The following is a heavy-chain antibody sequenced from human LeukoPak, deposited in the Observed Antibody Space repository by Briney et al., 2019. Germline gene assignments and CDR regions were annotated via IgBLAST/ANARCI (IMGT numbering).Heavy chain of an antibody. CDR2: INPNSGGT. D-gene: IGHD3-22*01. J-gene: IGHJ4*02. CDR1: GYTFTGYY. V-gene: IGHV1-2*02. CDR3: ARSLYYDSSGYTY. Sequence: GASVKVSCKASGYTFTGYYMHWVRQAPGQGIELMGWINPNSGGTNYAQKFQGRVTMTRDTSISTAYMELSRLRSDDTAVYYCARSLYYDSSGYTYWGQGTLVTVSS.